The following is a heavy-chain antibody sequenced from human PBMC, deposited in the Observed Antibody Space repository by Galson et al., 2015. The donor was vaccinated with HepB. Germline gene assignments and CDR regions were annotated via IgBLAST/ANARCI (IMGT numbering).Heavy chain of an antibody. Sequence: SVKVSCKASGYTFISYGMHWVRQAPGQRLEWMGWINAGNGNIKYSQKFQGRVTISRDTSASTAYMELSSLRSEDTAVYYCARDRPAGVTIFGVVMPSYGMDVWCQGPTVIVS. V-gene: IGHV1-3*01. CDR1: GYTFISYG. CDR3: ARDRPAGVTIFGVVMPSYGMDV. J-gene: IGHJ6*02. D-gene: IGHD3-3*01. CDR2: INAGNGNI.